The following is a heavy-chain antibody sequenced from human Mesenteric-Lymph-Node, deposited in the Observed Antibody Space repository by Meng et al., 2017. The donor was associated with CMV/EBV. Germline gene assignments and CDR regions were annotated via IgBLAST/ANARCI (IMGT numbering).Heavy chain of an antibody. CDR1: GFTFSSYE. D-gene: IGHD2-2*01. CDR2: ITSSGSTI. CDR3: ARGGNCSSTSCPRGDYYYYGMDV. Sequence: LTCAASGFTFSSYEMNWVRQAPGKGLEWVSYITSSGSTIYYADSVKGRFTISRDNAKNSLYLQMSSLRAEDTAVYYCARGGNCSSTSCPRGDYYYYGMDVWGQGTTVTVSS. J-gene: IGHJ6*02. V-gene: IGHV3-48*03.